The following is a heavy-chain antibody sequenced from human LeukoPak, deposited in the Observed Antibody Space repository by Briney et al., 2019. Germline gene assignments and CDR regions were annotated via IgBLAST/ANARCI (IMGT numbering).Heavy chain of an antibody. J-gene: IGHJ6*03. CDR3: ARVLSYIAARQEYYYYYMDV. D-gene: IGHD6-6*01. Sequence: GGSLRLSCAASGFTFSSYWMHWVRQAPGKGLVWVSRISSEGDTTSYADSVKGRFTVSRDNAKNTLYLQMNSLRAEDTAVYYCARVLSYIAARQEYYYYYMDVWGKGTTVTVSS. V-gene: IGHV3-74*01. CDR1: GFTFSSYW. CDR2: ISSEGDTT.